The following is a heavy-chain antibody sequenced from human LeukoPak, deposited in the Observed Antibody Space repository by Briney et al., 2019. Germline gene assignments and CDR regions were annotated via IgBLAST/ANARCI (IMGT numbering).Heavy chain of an antibody. CDR3: AGGGGVITPLDVFNI. CDR1: GFTFSSYS. D-gene: IGHD3-22*01. V-gene: IGHV3-48*01. CDR2: ISSSSSTI. Sequence: GGSLRLSCAASGFTFSSYSMNWVRQAPGKGLEWVSYISSSSSTIYYADSVKGRFTISRDNAKNSLYLQMNSLRAEDTAVYYCAGGGGVITPLDVFNIWAKGTMVTISS. J-gene: IGHJ3*02.